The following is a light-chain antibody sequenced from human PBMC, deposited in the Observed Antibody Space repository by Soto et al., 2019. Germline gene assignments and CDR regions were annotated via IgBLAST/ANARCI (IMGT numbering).Light chain of an antibody. V-gene: IGKV1-5*03. CDR1: QTISTW. J-gene: IGKJ1*01. CDR3: QQYNDWPWT. Sequence: DIQMIQSPSTLSASVGDRVTITCRASQTISTWLAWYQQKPGKAPKLLIFEASSLESGVPSRFSGSGSGTEFALTISSLQPDDFATYYCQQYNDWPWTFGQGTKVEIK. CDR2: EAS.